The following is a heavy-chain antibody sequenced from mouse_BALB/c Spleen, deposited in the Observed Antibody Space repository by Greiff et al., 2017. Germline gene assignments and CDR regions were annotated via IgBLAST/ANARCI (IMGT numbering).Heavy chain of an antibody. CDR1: GFPFSDYY. D-gene: IGHD2-1*01. CDR3: ARAPSGNFYAMDY. CDR2: ISDGGSYT. V-gene: IGHV5-4*02. Sequence: EVQRVESGGGLVKPGGSLKLSCAASGFPFSDYYMYWVRQTPEKRLEWVATISDGGSYTYYPDSVKGRFTISRDNAKNNLYLQMSSLKSEDTAMYYCARAPSGNFYAMDYWGQGTSVTVSS. J-gene: IGHJ4*01.